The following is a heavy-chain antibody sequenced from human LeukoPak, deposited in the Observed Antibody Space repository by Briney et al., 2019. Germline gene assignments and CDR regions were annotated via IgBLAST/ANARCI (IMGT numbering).Heavy chain of an antibody. CDR3: ARRPLGYCSSTSCAGRYWFDP. D-gene: IGHD2-2*01. J-gene: IGHJ5*02. CDR1: GGSFSGYY. CDR2: INHSGST. V-gene: IGHV4-34*01. Sequence: PSETLSLTCAVYGGSFSGYYWSWIRQPPGKGLEWIGEINHSGSTNYNPSLKSRVTISVDTSKNQFSLKLSSVTAADTAVYYCARRPLGYCSSTSCAGRYWFDPWGQGTLLTVSS.